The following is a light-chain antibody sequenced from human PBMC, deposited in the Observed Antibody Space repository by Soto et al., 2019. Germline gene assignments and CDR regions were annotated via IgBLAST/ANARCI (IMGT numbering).Light chain of an antibody. J-gene: IGLJ1*01. CDR2: EVS. Sequence: QSALTQPASVSGSPGQSITISCTGTSSDVGGYKYVSWYQQHPGKAPKLMIYEVSNRPSGVSNRFSGSKSGNTASLTISGLQAEDEADYYCSSYTSSSTPFDVFGTGTKVTVL. CDR3: SSYTSSSTPFDV. V-gene: IGLV2-14*01. CDR1: SSDVGGYKY.